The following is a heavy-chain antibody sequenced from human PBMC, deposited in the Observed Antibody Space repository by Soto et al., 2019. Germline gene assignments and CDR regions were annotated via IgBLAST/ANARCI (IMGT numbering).Heavy chain of an antibody. Sequence: SETRSLTCAVYGGSFSGYYWSWIRQPPGKGLEWIGEINHSGSTNYNPSLKSRVTISVDTSKNQFSLKLSSVTAADTAVYYCARTVRHGRLGYCFDYWGQGTLVTVSS. D-gene: IGHD3-22*01. J-gene: IGHJ4*02. CDR2: INHSGST. CDR3: ARTVRHGRLGYCFDY. V-gene: IGHV4-34*01. CDR1: GGSFSGYY.